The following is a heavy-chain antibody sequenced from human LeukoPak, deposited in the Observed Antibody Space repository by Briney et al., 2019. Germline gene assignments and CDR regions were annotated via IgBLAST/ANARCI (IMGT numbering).Heavy chain of an antibody. Sequence: GGSLRLSCAASGFTFRNYWMNWVRQAPGKGLEWVANINEDGSEKNYVDSVKGRFTTSRDNARNSLSLQMNSLRSEDTAAYYCARTHGTLTGTGFGYWGQGTLVTVSS. D-gene: IGHD1-20*01. V-gene: IGHV3-7*02. CDR1: GFTFRNYW. J-gene: IGHJ4*02. CDR3: ARTHGTLTGTGFGY. CDR2: INEDGSEK.